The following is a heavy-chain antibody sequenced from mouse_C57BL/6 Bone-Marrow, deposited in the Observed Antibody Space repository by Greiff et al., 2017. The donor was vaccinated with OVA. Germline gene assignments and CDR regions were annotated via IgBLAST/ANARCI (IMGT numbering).Heavy chain of an antibody. V-gene: IGHV1-76*01. CDR1: GYTFTDYY. Sequence: QVQLQQSGAELVRPGASVKLSCKASGYTFTDYYINWVKQRPGQGLEWIARIYPGSGNTYYNEKFKGKATLTAEKSSSTAYMQLSSLTAEDSAVYFCARTGVATADYWGQGTTLTVSS. CDR3: ARTGVATADY. J-gene: IGHJ2*01. D-gene: IGHD1-1*02. CDR2: IYPGSGNT.